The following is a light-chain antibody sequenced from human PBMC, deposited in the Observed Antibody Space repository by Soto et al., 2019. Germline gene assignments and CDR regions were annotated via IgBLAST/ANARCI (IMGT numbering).Light chain of an antibody. CDR2: GNS. CDR3: QSYDSSLSVV. CDR1: SSNIGAGYD. J-gene: IGLJ2*01. V-gene: IGLV1-40*01. Sequence: QSVLTQPPSVSGAPGQRVTISCTGSSSNIGAGYDVHWYQQLPGTAPKLLIDGNSHRPSGVPDRFSGSKSGTSASLDITGLQAEDEADYYCQSYDSSLSVVFGGGTKLTVL.